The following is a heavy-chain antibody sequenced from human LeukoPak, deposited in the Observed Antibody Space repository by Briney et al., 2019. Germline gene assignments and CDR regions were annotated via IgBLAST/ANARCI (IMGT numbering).Heavy chain of an antibody. J-gene: IGHJ4*02. D-gene: IGHD4-17*01. CDR1: GGSFSGYY. CDR2: INHSGST. Sequence: PSETLSLTCAVYGGSFSGYYWSWIRQPPGKGLEWIGEINHSGSTNYNPSLKSRVTISVDTSKNQFSLKLSSVTAADTAVYYCARGAIPTVTDWGQGTLVTVSS. CDR3: ARGAIPTVTD. V-gene: IGHV4-34*01.